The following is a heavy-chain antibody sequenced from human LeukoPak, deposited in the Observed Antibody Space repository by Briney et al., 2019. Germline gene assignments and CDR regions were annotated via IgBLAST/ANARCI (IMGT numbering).Heavy chain of an antibody. CDR1: GYSISSGYY. J-gene: IGHJ3*02. D-gene: IGHD3-3*01. CDR3: ARYFGVVTPLNAFDI. CDR2: IYHSGST. V-gene: IGHV4-38-2*02. Sequence: PSETLSLTCTVSGYSISSGYYWGWIRQPPGKGLEWIGSIYHSGSTYYNPSLKSRVTISVDTSKSQFSLKLSSVTAADTAVYYCARYFGVVTPLNAFDIWGQGTMVTVSS.